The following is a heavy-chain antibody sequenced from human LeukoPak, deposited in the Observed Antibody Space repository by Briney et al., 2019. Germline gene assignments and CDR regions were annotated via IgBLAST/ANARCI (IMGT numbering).Heavy chain of an antibody. Sequence: GGSLRLSCAASGFTFSNYGMHWVRQAPGKGLEWVSSICSSSNYFYYADSVKGRFTISRDSAKNSLYLQMNSLRAEDTAVYYCARARGTYYYYAMDVWGQGTTVTVSS. J-gene: IGHJ6*02. V-gene: IGHV3-21*01. CDR2: ICSSSNYF. CDR3: ARARGTYYYYAMDV. CDR1: GFTFSNYG. D-gene: IGHD1-26*01.